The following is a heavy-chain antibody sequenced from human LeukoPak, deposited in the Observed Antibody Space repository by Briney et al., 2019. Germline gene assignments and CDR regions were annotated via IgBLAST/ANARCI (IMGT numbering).Heavy chain of an antibody. CDR3: ARGSNFDWLLSSSTYYFDY. Sequence: GGSLRLSCAGSGCTFSSYSMNWVRQAPGKGLEWVSSISSSSSYIYYADSVKGRFTISRDNAKNSLYLQMNSLRAEDTAVYYCARGSNFDWLLSSSTYYFDYWGQGTLVTVSS. CDR2: ISSSSSYI. D-gene: IGHD3-9*01. J-gene: IGHJ4*02. CDR1: GCTFSSYS. V-gene: IGHV3-21*01.